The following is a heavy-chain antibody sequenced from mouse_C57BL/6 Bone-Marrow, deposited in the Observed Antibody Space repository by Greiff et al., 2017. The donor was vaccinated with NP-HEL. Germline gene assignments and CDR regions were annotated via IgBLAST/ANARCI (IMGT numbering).Heavy chain of an antibody. CDR3: ARHRGYYAPFAY. D-gene: IGHD2-3*01. CDR1: GFTFSDYY. J-gene: IGHJ3*01. Sequence: DVKLVESGGGLVQPGGSLKLSCAASGFTFSDYYMYWVRQTPEKRLEWVAYISNGGGSTYYPDTVKGRFTISRDNAKNTLYLQMSRLKSEDTAMYYCARHRGYYAPFAYWGQGTLVTVSA. CDR2: ISNGGGST. V-gene: IGHV5-12*01.